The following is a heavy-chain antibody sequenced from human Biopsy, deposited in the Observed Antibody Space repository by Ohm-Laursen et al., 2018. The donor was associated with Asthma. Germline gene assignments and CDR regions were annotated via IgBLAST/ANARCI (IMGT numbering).Heavy chain of an antibody. D-gene: IGHD5-12*01. J-gene: IGHJ6*02. CDR2: ISFDGSNK. CDR3: ARGYSGSDRIVYYYSGLEV. Sequence: SLRLSCAASGFTFSSFGMHWVRQTPAKGLEWVAVISFDGSNKYYADSVKGRFTISRDNSKNTLYLQMTSLSSEDTAVYYCARGYSGSDRIVYYYSGLEVWGQGTTVTVSS. CDR1: GFTFSSFG. V-gene: IGHV3-30*03.